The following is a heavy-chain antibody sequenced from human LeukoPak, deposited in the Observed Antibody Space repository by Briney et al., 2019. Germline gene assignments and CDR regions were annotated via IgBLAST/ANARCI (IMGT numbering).Heavy chain of an antibody. CDR2: INPNHGDT. D-gene: IGHD3-9*01. CDR1: GYTFTGYY. Sequence: ASVKVSCKASGYTFTGYYTHWVRQAPGQGLEWMGWINPNHGDTNYAQKFQDRVSMTRDTSISTAYMQLSRRRSDDTAVYYCAREAAALRYFDWLPDNWFDPWGQGTLVTVSS. CDR3: AREAAALRYFDWLPDNWFDP. V-gene: IGHV1-2*02. J-gene: IGHJ5*02.